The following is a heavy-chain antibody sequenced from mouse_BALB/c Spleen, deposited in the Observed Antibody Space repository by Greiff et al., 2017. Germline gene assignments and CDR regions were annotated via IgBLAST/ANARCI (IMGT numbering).Heavy chain of an antibody. V-gene: IGHV1-69*02. CDR2: IYPSDSYT. J-gene: IGHJ3*01. CDR3: TRSTYRYDWFAY. D-gene: IGHD2-14*01. Sequence: QVQLQQPGAELVRPGASVKLSCKASGYTFTSYWINWVKQRPGQGLEWIGNIYPSDSYTNYNQKFKDKATLTVDKSSSTAYMQLSSPTSEDSAVYYCTRSTYRYDWFAYWGQGTLVTVSA. CDR1: GYTFTSYW.